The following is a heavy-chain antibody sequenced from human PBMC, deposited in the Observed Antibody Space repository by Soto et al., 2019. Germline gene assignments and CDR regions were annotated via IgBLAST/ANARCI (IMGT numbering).Heavy chain of an antibody. V-gene: IGHV1-18*01. Sequence: QVHLVQSGAEVKKPGASVKVSCKGSSYDFTTYGITWVRQAPGKGLEWMAGISAHNGNTDYAQKLQGRVTVTRDTTKSTAYMEVESVRSDGTAMYYCARGRYGDYWGQGALVTVSS. J-gene: IGHJ4*02. CDR2: ISAHNGNT. CDR3: ARGRYGDY. CDR1: SYDFTTYG. D-gene: IGHD1-1*01.